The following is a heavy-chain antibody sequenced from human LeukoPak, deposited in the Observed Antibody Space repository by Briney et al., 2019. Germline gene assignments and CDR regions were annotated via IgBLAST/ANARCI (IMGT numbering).Heavy chain of an antibody. CDR2: IIPMFGTA. J-gene: IGHJ4*02. CDR3: AEEKEGSFNY. CDR1: GGTFSSYE. V-gene: IGHV1-69*06. Sequence: ASVKVSCKASGGTFSSYEISWVRQAPGQGLEWMGGIIPMFGTAKYAQKFQGRVTITADKSTSTAYMELSSLRSEDTAVYYCAEEKEGSFNYWGQGILVTVSS. D-gene: IGHD1-26*01.